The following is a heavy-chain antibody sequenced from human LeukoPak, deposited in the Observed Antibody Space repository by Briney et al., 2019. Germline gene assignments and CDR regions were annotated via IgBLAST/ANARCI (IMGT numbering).Heavy chain of an antibody. J-gene: IGHJ4*02. CDR3: AREGGSGSYQLFDY. Sequence: SETLSLTCTVSGYSISSGYYWGWIRQPPGKGLEWIGSTHHSGSTYYNPSLKSRVTISVDTSKNQFSLKLSSVTAADTAVYYCAREGGSGSYQLFDYWGQGTLVTVSS. D-gene: IGHD3-10*01. V-gene: IGHV4-38-2*02. CDR2: THHSGST. CDR1: GYSISSGYY.